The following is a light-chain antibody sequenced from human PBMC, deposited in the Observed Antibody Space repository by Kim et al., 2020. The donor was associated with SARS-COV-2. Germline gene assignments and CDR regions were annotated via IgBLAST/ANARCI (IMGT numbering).Light chain of an antibody. Sequence: SPAQETSTTCSGDKLGNKFACCYQQKPGQSPVLFIYQDSKRPSGIPERFSGSNSGNTATLTISGTQAMDEADYYCQAWDSSTFYVFGTGTKVTVL. J-gene: IGLJ1*01. CDR2: QDS. CDR1: KLGNKF. CDR3: QAWDSSTFYV. V-gene: IGLV3-1*01.